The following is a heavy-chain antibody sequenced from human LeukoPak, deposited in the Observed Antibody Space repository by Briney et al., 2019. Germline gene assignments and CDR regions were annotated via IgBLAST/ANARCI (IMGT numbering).Heavy chain of an antibody. CDR1: RFIFSNYW. CDR2: IKKDGSEK. Sequence: GGSLRLSCAASRFIFSNYWMNWVRQTPGKGLEWVANIKKDGSEKYYVDSVRGRFTISRDNAKNSLYLQMNSLRAEDTAVYYCAADGYSSPFDYWGQGTLVTVSS. D-gene: IGHD5-24*01. V-gene: IGHV3-7*01. J-gene: IGHJ4*02. CDR3: AADGYSSPFDY.